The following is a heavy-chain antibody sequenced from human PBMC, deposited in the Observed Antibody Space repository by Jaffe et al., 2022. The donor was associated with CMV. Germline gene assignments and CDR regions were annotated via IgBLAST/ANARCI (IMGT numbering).Heavy chain of an antibody. CDR3: ATTVRGVEGLNF. Sequence: EGQLVQSGAEVKKPGESLKISCQGSGYSFSSYYIGWVRQMPGKGLEWLGIIYPGDSDAKYSPSFEGQVTISADKSISTVYLQWSSLKASDSGMYYCATTVRGVEGLNFWGQGTLVTVSS. CDR2: IYPGDSDA. V-gene: IGHV5-51*01. CDR1: GYSFSSYY. D-gene: IGHD3-10*01. J-gene: IGHJ4*02.